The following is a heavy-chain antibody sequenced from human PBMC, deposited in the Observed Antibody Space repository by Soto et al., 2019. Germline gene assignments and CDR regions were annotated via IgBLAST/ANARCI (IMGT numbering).Heavy chain of an antibody. CDR2: ISYDGSNK. CDR3: AKDLGSGKPYYYYAMDV. J-gene: IGHJ6*02. D-gene: IGHD3-10*01. V-gene: IGHV3-30*18. Sequence: GESLKISCAASGFIFSRYGIHWVRQAPGKGLEWVAVISYDGSNKYYAESVKGRFIISRDKSENTLYLQMNSLRAEDTAVYYCAKDLGSGKPYYYYAMDVWGQGTTVTVSS. CDR1: GFIFSRYG.